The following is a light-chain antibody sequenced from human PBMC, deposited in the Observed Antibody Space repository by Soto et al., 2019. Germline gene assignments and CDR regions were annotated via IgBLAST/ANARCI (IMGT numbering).Light chain of an antibody. CDR1: SGHSSYA. CDR3: QTWGAGIQV. Sequence: QTVVTQSPSASASLGASLKLTCTLSSGHSSYAIAWHQQQPEKGPRYLMNLNSDGSHNRGDGIPDRFSGSSSGAERYLTISSLQSEDEADYYCQTWGAGIQVFGSGTKLTVL. V-gene: IGLV4-69*01. CDR2: LNSDGSH. J-gene: IGLJ1*01.